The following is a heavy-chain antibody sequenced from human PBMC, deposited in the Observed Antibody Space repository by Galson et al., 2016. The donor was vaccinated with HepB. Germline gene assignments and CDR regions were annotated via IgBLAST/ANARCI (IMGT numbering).Heavy chain of an antibody. CDR2: ITRSSNYI. CDR3: ARAAKYFYGLDV. Sequence: SLRLSCAASGFTFNTYAMDWVRQAPGKGLEWVSSITRSSNYIYYADSFKDRFTISRDNAKKSVYLQMNSLRAEDSAVYYCARAAKYFYGLDVWGQGTTVTVSS. J-gene: IGHJ6*02. V-gene: IGHV3-21*01. D-gene: IGHD3-10*01. CDR1: GFTFNTYA.